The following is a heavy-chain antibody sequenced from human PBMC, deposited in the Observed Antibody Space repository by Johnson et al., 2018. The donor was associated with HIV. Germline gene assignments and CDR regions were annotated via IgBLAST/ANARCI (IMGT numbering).Heavy chain of an antibody. Sequence: QVQLVESGGGLVKPGGSLRLSCAASGFTFSSYGMHWVRQAPGKGLESVALISYDASDKYYADSVKVLFTISRDNAQNSRYLPMNSLRAEETAGYYLARDFSRAANALDIWGHGTMVTVSS. CDR1: GFTFSSYG. V-gene: IGHV3-30*03. D-gene: IGHD2-15*01. CDR2: ISYDASDK. J-gene: IGHJ3*02. CDR3: ARDFSRAANALDI.